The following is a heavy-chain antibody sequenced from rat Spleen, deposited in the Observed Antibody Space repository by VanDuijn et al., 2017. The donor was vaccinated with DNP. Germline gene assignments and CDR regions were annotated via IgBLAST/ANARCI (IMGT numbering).Heavy chain of an antibody. V-gene: IGHV3-1*01. Sequence: EVQLQESGPGLVIPSQSLSLTCSVTGYSITSNSWGWIRKFPGSEMEWIGHISDGGSTRYNPSLKSRISITRDTSKNQFFLQLNSLTTEDTATYYCARLRLEWEVRAMDAWGQGTSVTVSS. D-gene: IGHD1-1*01. J-gene: IGHJ4*01. CDR2: ISDGGST. CDR3: ARLRLEWEVRAMDA. CDR1: GYSITSNS.